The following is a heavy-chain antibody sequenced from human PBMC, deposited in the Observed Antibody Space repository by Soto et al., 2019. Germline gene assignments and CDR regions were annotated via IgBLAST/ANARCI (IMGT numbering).Heavy chain of an antibody. Sequence: QVQLVESGGGVVQPGRSLRLSCAASGFTFSAYAMHWVRQAPGKGLEWVAVISYDGSNKYYAVSVKDRLSISRDKDTLFLQMNSLRPEDTAVYFCTKDRQSIIIPSAIGYFDFWGQGSLVTVSS. D-gene: IGHD1-20*01. CDR3: TKDRQSIIIPSAIGYFDF. CDR1: GFTFSAYA. V-gene: IGHV3-30*18. CDR2: ISYDGSNK. J-gene: IGHJ4*02.